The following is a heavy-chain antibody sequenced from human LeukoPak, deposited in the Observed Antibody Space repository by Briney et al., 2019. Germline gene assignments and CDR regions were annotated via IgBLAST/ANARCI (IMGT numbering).Heavy chain of an antibody. CDR1: GYTFTSYG. CDR2: ISAYNGNT. J-gene: IGHJ4*02. V-gene: IGHV1-18*01. Sequence: ASVKVSCKASGYTFTSYGISWVRQAPGQGLEWMGWISAYNGNTNYAQKLQGRVTVTTDTPTSTAYMELRSLRSDDTAVYYCARENYYDSSGYYFFDYWGQGTLVTVSS. D-gene: IGHD3-22*01. CDR3: ARENYYDSSGYYFFDY.